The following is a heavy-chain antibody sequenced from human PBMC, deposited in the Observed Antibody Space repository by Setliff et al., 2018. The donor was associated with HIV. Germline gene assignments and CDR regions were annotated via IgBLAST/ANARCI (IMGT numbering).Heavy chain of an antibody. CDR1: GGSISNSSHY. V-gene: IGHV4-39*07. Sequence: PSETLSLTCTVSGGSISNSSHYWDWIRQPPGKGLEWIGTIHYSGSTNYNPSLKSRVTISVDTSKNQFSLKLNSVTAADTAVYYCARIIMPRGGAFDIWGQGTMVTVSS. D-gene: IGHD3-10*01. CDR2: IHYSGST. J-gene: IGHJ3*02. CDR3: ARIIMPRGGAFDI.